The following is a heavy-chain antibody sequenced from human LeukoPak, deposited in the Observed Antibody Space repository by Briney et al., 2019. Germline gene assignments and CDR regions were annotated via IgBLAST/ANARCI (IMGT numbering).Heavy chain of an antibody. Sequence: GGSLRLSCAASGFTFSSYGMHWVRQAPGKGLEWVAVISYDGSNKYYADSVKGRFTISRDNSKNTLYLQMNSLRAEDTAVYYCAKDRYYDSSGYSEIDYWGQGTLVTVSS. D-gene: IGHD3-22*01. CDR3: AKDRYYDSSGYSEIDY. V-gene: IGHV3-30*18. CDR2: ISYDGSNK. J-gene: IGHJ4*02. CDR1: GFTFSSYG.